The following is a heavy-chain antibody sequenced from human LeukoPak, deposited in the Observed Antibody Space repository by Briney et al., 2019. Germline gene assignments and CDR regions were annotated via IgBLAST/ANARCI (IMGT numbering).Heavy chain of an antibody. D-gene: IGHD3-10*01. CDR3: VRSTMVRGVISMDV. Sequence: GESLKISCKGSGYSFTSQWIGWVRQMPGKGLEWMGVIYPGDSGTRYSPSFQGQVTISADKSISTTYLQWSSLKASDTAMYYCVRSTMVRGVISMDVWGQGTTVTVSS. V-gene: IGHV5-51*01. J-gene: IGHJ6*02. CDR1: GYSFTSQW. CDR2: IYPGDSGT.